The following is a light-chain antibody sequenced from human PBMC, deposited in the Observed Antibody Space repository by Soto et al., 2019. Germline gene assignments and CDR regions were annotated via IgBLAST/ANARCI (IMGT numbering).Light chain of an antibody. V-gene: IGKV1-13*02. CDR1: QGISSY. J-gene: IGKJ1*01. Sequence: AIQLTQSPSSLSASVGDRVPITCRASQGISSYLAWFQQKPGKAPKLLIYDASSLESGVPQRFSGSGSGTEFTLTISSLQTDDFSTYYCQQYHSYWTFGQGTKVDIK. CDR3: QQYHSYWT. CDR2: DAS.